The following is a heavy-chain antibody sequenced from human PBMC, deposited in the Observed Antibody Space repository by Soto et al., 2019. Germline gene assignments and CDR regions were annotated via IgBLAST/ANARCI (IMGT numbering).Heavy chain of an antibody. CDR1: GGSISSYY. Sequence: PSETLSLTCTVSGGSISSYYWSWIRRPPGKGLEWIGYIYYSGSTNYNPSLKSRVTISVDTSKNQFSLKLSSVTAADTAVYYCARAGAEEWLPHPLDYWGQGTLVTVSS. J-gene: IGHJ4*02. CDR2: IYYSGST. D-gene: IGHD5-12*01. CDR3: ARAGAEEWLPHPLDY. V-gene: IGHV4-59*01.